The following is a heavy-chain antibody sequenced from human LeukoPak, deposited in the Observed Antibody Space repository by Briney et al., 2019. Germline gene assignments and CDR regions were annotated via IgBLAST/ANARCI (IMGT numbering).Heavy chain of an antibody. Sequence: SVKVSCKASGGTFSSYAISWVRQAPGQGLAWMGRIIPILGIANYAQKFQGRVTITADKSTSTAYMELSSLRSEDTAVYYCARDHGYSSGWGYNWFDPWGQGTLVTVSS. CDR1: GGTFSSYA. CDR3: ARDHGYSSGWGYNWFDP. J-gene: IGHJ5*02. V-gene: IGHV1-69*04. D-gene: IGHD6-19*01. CDR2: IIPILGIA.